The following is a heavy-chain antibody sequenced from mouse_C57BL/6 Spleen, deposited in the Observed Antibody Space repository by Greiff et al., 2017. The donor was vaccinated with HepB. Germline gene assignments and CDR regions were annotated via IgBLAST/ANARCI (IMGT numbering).Heavy chain of an antibody. CDR2: IWSGGST. J-gene: IGHJ1*03. D-gene: IGHD1-1*01. Sequence: VQVVESGPGLVQPSQSLSITCTVSGFSLTSYGVHWVRQSPGKGLEWLGVIWSGGSTDYNAAFISRLSISKDNSKSQVFFKMNSLQADDTAIYYCARNPPYGISYWYFDVWGTGTTVTVSS. V-gene: IGHV2-2*01. CDR1: GFSLTSYG. CDR3: ARNPPYGISYWYFDV.